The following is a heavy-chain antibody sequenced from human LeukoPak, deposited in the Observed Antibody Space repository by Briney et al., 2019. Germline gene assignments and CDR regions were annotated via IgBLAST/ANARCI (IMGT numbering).Heavy chain of an antibody. D-gene: IGHD2-2*02. CDR3: ARSLPAAIFSLDY. V-gene: IGHV4-59*01. J-gene: IGHJ4*02. CDR1: GDSISGYY. CDR2: IYYSGNT. Sequence: SETLSLTCTVSGDSISGYYWSWIRQPPGKRLEWIGYIYYSGNTNYNPSLKTRVTISVDTSKNQFSLKLTSVTAADAAVYYRARSLPAAIFSLDYWGQGTLVTVSS.